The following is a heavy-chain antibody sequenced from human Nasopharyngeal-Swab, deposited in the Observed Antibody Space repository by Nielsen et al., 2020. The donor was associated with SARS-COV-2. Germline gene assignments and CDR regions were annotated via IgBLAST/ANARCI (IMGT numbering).Heavy chain of an antibody. D-gene: IGHD2-21*02. CDR2: INPYSGGT. CDR1: GYTFTGYY. V-gene: IGHV1-2*06. J-gene: IGHJ4*02. CDR3: ARDYCGGDCFPDS. Sequence: ASVKVSCKASGYTFTGYYIHWVRQAPGQGLEWMGRINPYSGGTNYAQKFQGRVTMTRDTSISTAYMELSRLRSDDTAVYYCARDYCGGDCFPDSWGQGTLDTVSS.